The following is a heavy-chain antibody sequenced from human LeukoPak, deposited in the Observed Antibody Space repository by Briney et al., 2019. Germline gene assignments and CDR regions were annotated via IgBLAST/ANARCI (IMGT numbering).Heavy chain of an antibody. CDR2: IYHSGST. V-gene: IGHV4-30-2*01. CDR1: GVSISSGGYS. Sequence: PSETLSLTCAVSGVSISSGGYSWSWIRQPPGKGLEWIGYIYHSGSTYYNPSLKSRVAISVDMSKNQFSLKLNSVTAADTAVYYCARQSYDSSGYSDYWGQGTLVTVSS. D-gene: IGHD3-22*01. J-gene: IGHJ4*02. CDR3: ARQSYDSSGYSDY.